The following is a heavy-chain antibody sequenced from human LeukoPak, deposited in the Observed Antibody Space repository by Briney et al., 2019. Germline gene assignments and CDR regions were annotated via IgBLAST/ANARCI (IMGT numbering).Heavy chain of an antibody. CDR2: ISGSGGST. CDR3: AKRAMVRGVRGATDY. Sequence: GGSLRLSCAASGFTFSSYAMSWVRQAPGKGLEWVSAISGSGGSTYYADSVKGQFTISRDNSKNTLYLQMNSLRAEDTAVYYCAKRAMVRGVRGATDYWGQGTLVTVSS. CDR1: GFTFSSYA. V-gene: IGHV3-23*01. D-gene: IGHD3-10*01. J-gene: IGHJ4*02.